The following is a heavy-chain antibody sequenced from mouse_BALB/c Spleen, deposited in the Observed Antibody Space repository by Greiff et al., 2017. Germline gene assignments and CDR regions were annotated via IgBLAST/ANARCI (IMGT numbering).Heavy chain of an antibody. J-gene: IGHJ3*01. D-gene: IGHD2-1*01. V-gene: IGHV5-15*02. CDR1: GFTFSDYG. CDR2: ISNLAYSI. CDR3: ARDGNGFAY. Sequence: DVMLVESGGGLVQPGGSRKLSCAASGFTFSDYGMAWVRQAPGKGPEWVAFISNLAYSIYYADTVTGRFTISRENAKNTLYLEMTSLRSEDTAMYYCARDGNGFAYWGQGTLVTVSA.